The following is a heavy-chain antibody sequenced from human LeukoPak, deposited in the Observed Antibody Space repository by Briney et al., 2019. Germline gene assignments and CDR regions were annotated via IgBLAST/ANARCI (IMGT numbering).Heavy chain of an antibody. V-gene: IGHV3-49*04. CDR2: IRSKAYGGTT. CDR1: GFTFSGSA. Sequence: GGSLRLSCAASGFTFSGSAMHWVRQAPGKGLEWVGFIRSKAYGGTTEYAASVKGRFTISRDDSKSIAYLQMNSLKTEDTAVYYCTRDRYCSGGSCYSDYYYYMDVWGKGTTVTISS. D-gene: IGHD2-15*01. J-gene: IGHJ6*03. CDR3: TRDRYCSGGSCYSDYYYYMDV.